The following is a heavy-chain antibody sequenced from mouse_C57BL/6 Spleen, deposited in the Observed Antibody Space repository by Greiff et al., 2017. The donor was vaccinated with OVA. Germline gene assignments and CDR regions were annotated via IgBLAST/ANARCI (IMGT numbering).Heavy chain of an antibody. D-gene: IGHD1-1*01. CDR1: GYTFTSYW. CDR2: IDPSDSET. J-gene: IGHJ1*03. CDR3: ARALYGSSYWYFDV. Sequence: QVQLQQPGAELVRPGSSVKLSCKASGYTFTSYWMHWVKQRPIQGLEWIGNIDPSDSETHYNQKFTNKATLTVAKSSSTAYMQLSSLTSEDSAVYYGARALYGSSYWYFDVWGTGTTVTVAS. V-gene: IGHV1-52*01.